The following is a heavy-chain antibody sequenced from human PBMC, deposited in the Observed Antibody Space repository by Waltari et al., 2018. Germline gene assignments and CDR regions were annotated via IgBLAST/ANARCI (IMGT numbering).Heavy chain of an antibody. CDR3: TRAGYYRFDY. D-gene: IGHD3-9*01. J-gene: IGHJ4*02. V-gene: IGHV3-74*01. CDR2: INNDGTST. CDR1: GFTFSSYW. Sequence: EVQLVESGGGLVQPGGSLRLSCVASGFTFSSYWMHWVRQATGKGLVWVSRINNDGTSTSCADSVKGRFTISRDNAKNTLYLQMNSLRAEDTAVYYCTRAGYYRFDYWGQGTLATVSS.